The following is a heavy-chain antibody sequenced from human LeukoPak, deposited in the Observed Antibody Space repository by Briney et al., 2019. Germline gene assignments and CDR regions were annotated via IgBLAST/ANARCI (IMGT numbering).Heavy chain of an antibody. V-gene: IGHV5-51*01. D-gene: IGHD6-13*01. J-gene: IGHJ4*02. Sequence: GESLKISCQGSGYSFTSYWIAWVRQMPGKGLEWMGIIYPGDSDTRYSPSFQGQVTISADKSISTAYLQWISLKASDTAMYYCARLGSEQKPSSSWYYFDYWGQGSLVTVSS. CDR3: ARLGSEQKPSSSWYYFDY. CDR2: IYPGDSDT. CDR1: GYSFTSYW.